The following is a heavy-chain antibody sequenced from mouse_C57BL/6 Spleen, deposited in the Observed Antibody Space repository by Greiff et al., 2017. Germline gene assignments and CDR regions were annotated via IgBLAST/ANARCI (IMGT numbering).Heavy chain of an antibody. CDR3: AREGMGAAY. CDR1: GYTFTSYG. Sequence: VQLQQSGAELARPGASVKLSCKASGYTFTSYGISWVKQRPGQGLEWIGEIYPRSGNTYYNEKFKGKATLTADKSSSTAYMELRSLTSEDSAVYFCAREGMGAAYWGQGTLVTVSA. J-gene: IGHJ3*01. D-gene: IGHD2-3*01. CDR2: IYPRSGNT. V-gene: IGHV1-81*01.